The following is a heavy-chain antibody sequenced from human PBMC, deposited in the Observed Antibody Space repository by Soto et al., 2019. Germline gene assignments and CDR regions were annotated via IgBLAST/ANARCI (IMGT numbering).Heavy chain of an antibody. J-gene: IGHJ6*02. Sequence: ASLNLYFNTSGYTYTRYGISWVRQEHGQGLEWMGWISAYNGNTNYAQKLQCRVTMTTDTSTSTAYMELRSLRSDDTAVYYCARFRLSNQWWGQYHAPVDYYGMDVWGQGTTVTVSS. CDR2: ISAYNGNT. V-gene: IGHV1-18*04. CDR3: ARFRLSNQWWGQYHAPVDYYGMDV. CDR1: GYTYTRYG. D-gene: IGHD2-21*02.